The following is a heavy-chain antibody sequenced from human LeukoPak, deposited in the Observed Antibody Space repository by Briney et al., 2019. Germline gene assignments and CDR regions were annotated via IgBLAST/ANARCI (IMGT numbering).Heavy chain of an antibody. D-gene: IGHD1-1*01. Sequence: GGPLRLSCGASVFTFRDLEIHWLPRAPGKAQEGVSYYSGRGYRTEYADSVKGRFSISRDNVKNSVNVLMNNLRAEDTAVYYCARVEATYNNIRGNGFDIWGQGMMVTVSS. CDR2: YSGRGYRT. V-gene: IGHV3-48*03. CDR1: VFTFRDLE. CDR3: ARVEATYNNIRGNGFDI. J-gene: IGHJ3*02.